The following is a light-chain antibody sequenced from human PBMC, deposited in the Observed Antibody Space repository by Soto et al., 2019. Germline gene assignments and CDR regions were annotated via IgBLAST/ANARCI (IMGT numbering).Light chain of an antibody. CDR2: DAS. J-gene: IGKJ1*01. CDR1: ESIRTW. V-gene: IGKV1-5*01. CDR3: QQYHNYPRT. Sequence: IQMTQSPSSLSASIGDRFTITFRASESIRTWLAWYQHKPGKAPKFLIYDASSLESGVPSRFSGSGSGTEFTLTISNLQPDDFATYFCQQYHNYPRTFGQGTKVDI.